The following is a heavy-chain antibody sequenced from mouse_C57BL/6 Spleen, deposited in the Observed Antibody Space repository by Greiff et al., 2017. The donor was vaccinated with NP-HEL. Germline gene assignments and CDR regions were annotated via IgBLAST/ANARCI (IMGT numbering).Heavy chain of an antibody. D-gene: IGHD1-1*01. CDR3: ARGGRGGFAY. V-gene: IGHV1-19*01. J-gene: IGHJ3*01. CDR2: INPYNGGT. CDR1: GYTFTDYY. Sequence: VQLQQSGPVLVKPGASVKMSCKASGYTFTDYYMNWVKQSPGKSLEWIGVINPYNGGTSYNQQFKGKATLTVDKSSSTAYMELNSLTSEDSAVDYCARGGRGGFAYWGQGTLVTVSA.